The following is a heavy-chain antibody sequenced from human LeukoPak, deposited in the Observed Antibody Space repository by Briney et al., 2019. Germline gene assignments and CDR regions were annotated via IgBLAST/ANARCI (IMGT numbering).Heavy chain of an antibody. V-gene: IGHV3-21*01. D-gene: IGHD1-26*01. J-gene: IGHJ4*02. CDR1: GFPFSSYS. CDR3: ARESSDSGSYYRAGDFDY. Sequence: GGSLRLSCAASGFPFSSYSMNWVRQAPGKGLEWVSSISSSSSYIYYADSVKGRFTISRDNAKNSLYLQMNSLRAEDTAVYYCARESSDSGSYYRAGDFDYWGQGTLVTVSS. CDR2: ISSSSSYI.